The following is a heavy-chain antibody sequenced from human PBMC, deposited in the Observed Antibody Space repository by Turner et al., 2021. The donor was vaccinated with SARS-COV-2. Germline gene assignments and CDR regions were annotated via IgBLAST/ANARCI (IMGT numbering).Heavy chain of an antibody. CDR3: ARDFDDFWSGYYGRAFDI. Sequence: EVQLVESGGGLVKPGGSRRLSCAASGFTFSSYSMNWVRQAPGKGLEWVSSISSRISYIYYADSVKGRFTISRDNAKNSLYLQMNSLRAEDTAVYYCARDFDDFWSGYYGRAFDIWGQGTMVTVSS. CDR2: ISSRISYI. D-gene: IGHD3-3*01. V-gene: IGHV3-21*01. CDR1: GFTFSSYS. J-gene: IGHJ3*02.